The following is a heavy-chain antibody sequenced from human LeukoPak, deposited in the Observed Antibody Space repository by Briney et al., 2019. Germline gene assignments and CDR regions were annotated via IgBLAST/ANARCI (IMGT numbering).Heavy chain of an antibody. CDR2: IYYTGST. CDR1: GVSISTSSYY. D-gene: IGHD2-15*01. V-gene: IGHV4-39*01. CDR3: VRCYANEFDY. J-gene: IGHJ4*02. Sequence: SETLSLTCSVSGVSISTSSYYWGWIRQPPGKGLEWIGTIYYTGSTYYNPSLQSRVTLSVDTSENQFSLRLRSVTAADMAVYHCVRCYANEFDYWGQGTLVTVSS.